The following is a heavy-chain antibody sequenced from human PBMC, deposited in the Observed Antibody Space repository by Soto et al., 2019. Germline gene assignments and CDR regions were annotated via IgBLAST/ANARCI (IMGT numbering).Heavy chain of an antibody. V-gene: IGHV4-59*08. CDR2: IYYSGST. Sequence: QVQLQESGPGLVKPSETLSLTCTVSGGSISSYYWSWLRQPPGKGLEWIGYIYYSGSTNYNPSLKSRVNISVDTSKNQFSLKLSSVTAADTAVYYCARPPIPAGLAYYFDYWGQGTLVTVSS. D-gene: IGHD2-2*01. J-gene: IGHJ4*02. CDR1: GGSISSYY. CDR3: ARPPIPAGLAYYFDY.